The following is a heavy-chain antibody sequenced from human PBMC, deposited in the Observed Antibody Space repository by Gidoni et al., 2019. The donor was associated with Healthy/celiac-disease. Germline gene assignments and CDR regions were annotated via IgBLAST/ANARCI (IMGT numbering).Heavy chain of an antibody. J-gene: IGHJ4*02. D-gene: IGHD6-13*01. CDR1: GGSVSNADYY. CDR3: ARDVRYSSSWSHFDF. Sequence: QLHLQESGPRLVRPSETLSLTCTVSGGSVSNADYYWGWIRQSPGKGLEWIGPVYYRGTTYYNPSLKSRVTISPDTSQNQFSLRLSSVTAADTAVYYCARDVRYSSSWSHFDFWGQGTLVTVSS. V-gene: IGHV4-39*07. CDR2: VYYRGTT.